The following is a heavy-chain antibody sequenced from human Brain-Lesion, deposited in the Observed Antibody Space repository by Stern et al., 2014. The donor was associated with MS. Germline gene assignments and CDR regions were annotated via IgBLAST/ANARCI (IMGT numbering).Heavy chain of an antibody. V-gene: IGHV4-61*02. CDR1: GGSISSSGYY. CDR2: IHDSGST. D-gene: IGHD1-26*01. CDR3: ATTRWDLFTWNWFDP. Sequence: QVQLVQSGPGLVKPSQTLSLTCTVSGGSISSSGYYWSWIRQPADKGLEWIGRIHDSGSTYYNPSLKSRVTLSMDTAKNPFSLKLTSVTAAVTAVYYCATTRWDLFTWNWFDPWGQGTLVTVSS. J-gene: IGHJ5*02.